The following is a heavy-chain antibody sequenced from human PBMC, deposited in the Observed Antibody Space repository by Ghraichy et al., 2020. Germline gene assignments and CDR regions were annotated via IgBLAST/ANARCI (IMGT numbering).Heavy chain of an antibody. CDR2: ISGSGGST. D-gene: IGHD2-2*01. Sequence: ESLNISCAASGFTFSSYAMSWVRQAPGKGLEWVSAISGSGGSTYYADSVKGRFTISRDNSKNTLYLQMNSLRAEDTAVYYCAKDPVTGYCSSTSCLSRFDARWYFDYWGQGTLVTVSS. J-gene: IGHJ4*02. V-gene: IGHV3-23*01. CDR3: AKDPVTGYCSSTSCLSRFDARWYFDY. CDR1: GFTFSSYA.